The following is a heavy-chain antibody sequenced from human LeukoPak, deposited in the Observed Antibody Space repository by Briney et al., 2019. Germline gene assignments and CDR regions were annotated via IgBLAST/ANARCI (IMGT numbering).Heavy chain of an antibody. V-gene: IGHV3-43*02. CDR2: ISGDGGST. CDR1: GFTFDDYA. CDR3: AKGMIDIVVVPAASTLVG. J-gene: IGHJ4*02. Sequence: GALRLSCAASGFTFDDYAMHWVRQAPGKGLEWVSLISGDGGSTYYADYVKGRFIISRDNNKNSLYLQMNRLRTEDTALYYCAKGMIDIVVVPAASTLVGWGQGTLVPASS. D-gene: IGHD2-2*01.